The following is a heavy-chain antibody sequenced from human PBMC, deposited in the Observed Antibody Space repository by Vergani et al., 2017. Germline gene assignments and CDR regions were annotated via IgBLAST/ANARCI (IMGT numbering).Heavy chain of an antibody. CDR1: GFTFSSYA. CDR2: ISGSGGST. CDR3: ARWGNEKRLDS. V-gene: IGHV3-23*01. D-gene: IGHD7-27*01. J-gene: IGHJ5*01. Sequence: EVQLLESGGGLVQPAGSLRLSCAASGFTFSSYAMSWVRQAPGQGLEWVSAISGSGGSTYYAYSVKGRFTITRDNSKNTLYLQMNSLRAEATAVYYCARWGNEKRLDSWGQGTLVTVSS.